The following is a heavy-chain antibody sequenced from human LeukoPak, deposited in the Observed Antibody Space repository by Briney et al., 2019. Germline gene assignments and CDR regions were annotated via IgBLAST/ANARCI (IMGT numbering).Heavy chain of an antibody. CDR2: LYYTGST. Sequence: RPSETLCLTCTVSGGSITSNIYYLGWLRQPPGKGLVGIGSLYYTGSTYYNPSLKSRVTISVDTSKNQVSLKLTSVTAADTAVYYCARAPDIMYAFDIWGQGTMVTVFS. CDR3: ARAPDIMYAFDI. CDR1: GGSITSNIYY. D-gene: IGHD5/OR15-5a*01. J-gene: IGHJ3*02. V-gene: IGHV4-39*01.